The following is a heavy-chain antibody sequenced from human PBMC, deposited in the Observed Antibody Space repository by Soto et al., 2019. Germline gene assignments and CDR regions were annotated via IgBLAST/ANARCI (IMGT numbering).Heavy chain of an antibody. J-gene: IGHJ3*02. D-gene: IGHD1-26*01. V-gene: IGHV3-33*01. CDR3: ARDLRGSYFTSAFDI. Sequence: GGSLRLSCAASGFTFSSYGMHWVRQAPGKGLEWVAVIWYDGSNKYYADSVKGRFTISRDNSKNTLYLQMNSLRAEDTAVYYCARDLRGSYFTSAFDIWGQGTMVTVSS. CDR2: IWYDGSNK. CDR1: GFTFSSYG.